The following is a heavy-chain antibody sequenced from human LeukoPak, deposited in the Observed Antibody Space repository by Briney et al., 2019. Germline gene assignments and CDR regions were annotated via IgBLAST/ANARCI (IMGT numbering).Heavy chain of an antibody. D-gene: IGHD4-17*01. Sequence: GGSLRLSCAASGFTFSGSAMHWVRQASGKGLEWVGRIRSKANSYATAYAASVKGRFTISRDDSKNTLYLQMNSLRAEDTAVYYCAKGSTVTTRVADYWGQGTLVTVSS. V-gene: IGHV3-73*01. CDR3: AKGSTVTTRVADY. J-gene: IGHJ4*02. CDR2: IRSKANSYAT. CDR1: GFTFSGSA.